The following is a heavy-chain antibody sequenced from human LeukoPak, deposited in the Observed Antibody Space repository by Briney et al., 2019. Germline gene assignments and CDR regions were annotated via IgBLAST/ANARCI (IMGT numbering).Heavy chain of an antibody. Sequence: GRSLRLSCAASGFTFSSYGMHWVRQAPGKGLEWVAVIWYDGSNKYYADSVKGRFTISRDNSKNTLYLQMNSLRAEDTAVYYCARYSVVTAPDAFDIWGQGTMVTVSS. CDR2: IWYDGSNK. V-gene: IGHV3-33*01. CDR1: GFTFSSYG. CDR3: ARYSVVTAPDAFDI. J-gene: IGHJ3*02. D-gene: IGHD2-21*02.